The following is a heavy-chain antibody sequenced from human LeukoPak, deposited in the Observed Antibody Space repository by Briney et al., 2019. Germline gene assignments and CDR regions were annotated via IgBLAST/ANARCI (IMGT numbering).Heavy chain of an antibody. CDR3: ARDSAGTTDAFDI. CDR2: ITTDGSGT. Sequence: GGSLRLSCADSGFTFGRYWMHWVRQAPGKGLVWVSHITTDGSGTSYADSVKGRFTISRDNAKNTLYLQMNSLRAEDTAVYYCARDSAGTTDAFDIWGQGTMVTVSS. CDR1: GFTFGRYW. J-gene: IGHJ3*02. V-gene: IGHV3-74*01. D-gene: IGHD1-1*01.